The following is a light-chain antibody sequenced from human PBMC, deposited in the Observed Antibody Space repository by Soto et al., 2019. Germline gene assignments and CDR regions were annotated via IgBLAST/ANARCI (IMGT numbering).Light chain of an antibody. CDR1: QAIGDH. J-gene: IGKJ4*01. V-gene: IGKV1-17*03. Sequence: DIQMTQSPSALSASVGDTVTVTCRASQAIGDHLAWFQQQPGKVPQRLLYSVSTLHTGAPSRFSGSGSETDFTLPITYLQPEDFESYFCLQHYSYPPTFGGGT. CDR3: LQHYSYPPT. CDR2: SVS.